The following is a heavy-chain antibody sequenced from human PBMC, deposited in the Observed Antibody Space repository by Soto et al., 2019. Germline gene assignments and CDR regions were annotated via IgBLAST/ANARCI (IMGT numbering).Heavy chain of an antibody. CDR3: AKDLSPYYYDTSGPSGSYGMDV. Sequence: EVQLVESGGGLVQPGRSLRLSCAASGFTFDDYAMHWVRQAPGKGLAWVSGISWNSGSIGYADSVQGRFTISRDNAKNSLYLQMNSLRAEDTALYYCAKDLSPYYYDTSGPSGSYGMDVWGQGTTVTVSS. CDR1: GFTFDDYA. J-gene: IGHJ6*02. CDR2: ISWNSGSI. D-gene: IGHD3-22*01. V-gene: IGHV3-9*01.